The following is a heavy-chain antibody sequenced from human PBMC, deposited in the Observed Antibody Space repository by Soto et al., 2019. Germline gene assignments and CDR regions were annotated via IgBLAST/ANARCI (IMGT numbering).Heavy chain of an antibody. D-gene: IGHD3-3*01. CDR3: ARLNDFWTGYSSTNWFDP. V-gene: IGHV4-59*01. CDR2: IYYSGST. CDR1: GGSISIYY. J-gene: IGHJ5*02. Sequence: SETLSLTFTVSGGSISIYYWTWILQPPGKALEWIGYIYYSGSTNQNPYLKSRVNISVDKSKNQFSMKLSSLTAADTALYYCARLNDFWTGYSSTNWFDPWGQGTLVTVS.